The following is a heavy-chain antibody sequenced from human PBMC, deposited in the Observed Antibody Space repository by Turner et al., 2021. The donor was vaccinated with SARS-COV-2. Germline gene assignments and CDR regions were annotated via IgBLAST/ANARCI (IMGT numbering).Heavy chain of an antibody. D-gene: IGHD1-1*01. CDR3: ARDQEGWKFDY. CDR2: ISYDGSNK. CDR1: GFTFSSYA. V-gene: IGHV3-30*04. J-gene: IGHJ4*02. Sequence: QVQLVESGGGVVQPGRALSPPCAASGFTFSSYAMHWVRQAPGKGLEWVAVISYDGSNKFYADSVKGRFTISRDNSKNTLYLQMNSLRADDTAVYYCARDQEGWKFDYWGQGTLVTVSS.